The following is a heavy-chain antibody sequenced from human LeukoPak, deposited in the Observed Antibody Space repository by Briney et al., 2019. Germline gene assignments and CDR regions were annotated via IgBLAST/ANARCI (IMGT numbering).Heavy chain of an antibody. J-gene: IGHJ4*02. D-gene: IGHD5-12*01. CDR1: GGSISSGDYY. CDR2: IYHSGST. Sequence: SETLSLTCTVSGGSISSGDYYWSWIRQPPGKGLEWIGEIYHSGSTNYNPSLKSRVTISVDKSKNQFSLKLSSVTAADTAVYYCARVLPDIVATTPYFDYWGQGTLVTVSS. CDR3: ARVLPDIVATTPYFDY. V-gene: IGHV4-39*07.